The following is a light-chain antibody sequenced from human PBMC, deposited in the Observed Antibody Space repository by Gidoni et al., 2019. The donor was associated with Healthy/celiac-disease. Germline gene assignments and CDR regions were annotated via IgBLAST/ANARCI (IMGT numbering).Light chain of an antibody. CDR1: QSLSSY. CDR3: QQYNSYPTWT. J-gene: IGKJ1*01. CDR2: KAS. Sequence: IQMTPSPSTLSASVGDRVSLTWRDSQSLSSYLAWYQQKPGKGPKLLIYKASTLETGVPSRVSGSGSGTEFTLTISSLQPDDVVTYYCQQYNSYPTWTFGQGTKVEIK. V-gene: IGKV1-5*03.